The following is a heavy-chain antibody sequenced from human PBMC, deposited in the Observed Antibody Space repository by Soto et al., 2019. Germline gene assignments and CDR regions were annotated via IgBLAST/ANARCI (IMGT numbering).Heavy chain of an antibody. CDR2: ISGSGGST. D-gene: IGHD3-10*01. Sequence: PGGSLRLSCAASGFTFSSYAMSWVRQAPGKGLEWVSAISGSGGSTCYADSVKGRFTISRDNSKNTLYLQMNSLRAEDTAVYYCAKSLQVRGVEYYMDVWGKGTTVTVSS. V-gene: IGHV3-23*01. CDR3: AKSLQVRGVEYYMDV. CDR1: GFTFSSYA. J-gene: IGHJ6*03.